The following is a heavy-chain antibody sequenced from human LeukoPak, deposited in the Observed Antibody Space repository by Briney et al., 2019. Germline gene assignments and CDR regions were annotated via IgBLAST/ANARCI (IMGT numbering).Heavy chain of an antibody. D-gene: IGHD3-3*01. Sequence: TGGSLRLSCAASGFTFSSYAMSWVRQAPGKGLEWVSAISGSGGSTYYADSVKGRFTISRNNSKNTLYLQMNSLRAEDTAVYYCASLPTIFGVVPWFDPWGQGTLVTVSS. J-gene: IGHJ5*02. CDR3: ASLPTIFGVVPWFDP. V-gene: IGHV3-23*01. CDR2: ISGSGGST. CDR1: GFTFSSYA.